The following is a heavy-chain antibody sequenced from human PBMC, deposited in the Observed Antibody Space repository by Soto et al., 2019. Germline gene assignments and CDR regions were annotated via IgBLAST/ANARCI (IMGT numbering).Heavy chain of an antibody. J-gene: IGHJ6*02. CDR3: ARDRIPTGMDV. CDR1: GFTFDDYG. CDR2: IYSGGST. Sequence: PGGSLRLSCAASGFTFDDYGMSWVRQAPGKGLEWVSVIYSGGSTYYADSVKGRFTISRDNSKNTLYLQMNSLRAEDTAVYYCARDRIPTGMDVWGQGTTVTVSS. V-gene: IGHV3-66*01.